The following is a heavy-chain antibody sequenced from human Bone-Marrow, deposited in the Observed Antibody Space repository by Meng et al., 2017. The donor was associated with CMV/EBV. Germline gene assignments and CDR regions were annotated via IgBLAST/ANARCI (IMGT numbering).Heavy chain of an antibody. V-gene: IGHV1-3*02. CDR2: SNAGNGNT. D-gene: IGHD2/OR15-2a*01. CDR1: GYTFTSYA. J-gene: IGHJ4*02. Sequence: ASVKVSCKASGYTFTSYAMHWVRQAPGQRLEWMGWSNAGNGNTKYSQESQGRVTITRDTFASTAYMELSSLRSEDMAVYYCAVEAHPKNYFDYWGQGTLVTVSS. CDR3: AVEAHPKNYFDY.